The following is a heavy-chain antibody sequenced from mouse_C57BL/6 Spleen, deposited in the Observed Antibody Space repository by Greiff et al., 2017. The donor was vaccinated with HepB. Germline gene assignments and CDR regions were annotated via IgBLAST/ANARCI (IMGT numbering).Heavy chain of an antibody. Sequence: QLQQSGPELVKPGASVKISCKASGYTFTDYYMNWVKQSHGKSLEWIGDINPNNGGTSYNQKFKGKATLTVDKSSSTAYMELRSLTSEDSAVYYCANLLGFDYWGQGTTLTVSS. CDR1: GYTFTDYY. CDR2: INPNNGGT. J-gene: IGHJ2*01. V-gene: IGHV1-26*01. D-gene: IGHD2-1*01. CDR3: ANLLGFDY.